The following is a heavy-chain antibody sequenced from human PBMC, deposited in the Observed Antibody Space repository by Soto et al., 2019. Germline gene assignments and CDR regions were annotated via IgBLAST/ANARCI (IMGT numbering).Heavy chain of an antibody. V-gene: IGHV1-69*08. D-gene: IGHD3-16*01. CDR1: GGTFSSYT. CDR3: ATEEFGGAPRTIDY. J-gene: IGHJ4*02. CDR2: IIPILGIA. Sequence: QVQLVQSGAEVKKPGSSVKVSCKASGGTFSSYTISWVRQAPGQGLEWMGRIIPILGIANYAQKFQGRVTITADKSTSTAYMELSSLRSEDTAVYYCATEEFGGAPRTIDYWGQGTLVTVSS.